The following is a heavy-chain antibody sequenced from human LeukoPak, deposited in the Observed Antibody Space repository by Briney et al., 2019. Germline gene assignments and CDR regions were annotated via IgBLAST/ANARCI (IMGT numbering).Heavy chain of an antibody. J-gene: IGHJ6*03. Sequence: PSETLSLTCTVSGGSISSSSYYWGWIRQPPGKGLEWIGSIYYSGSTYYNPSLKSRVTMSVDTSKNQFSLKLSSVTAADTAVYYCARAPRLDYRYYYYYMDVWGKGTTVTVSS. CDR3: ARAPRLDYRYYYYYMDV. D-gene: IGHD4-11*01. CDR2: IYYSGST. V-gene: IGHV4-39*07. CDR1: GGSISSSSYY.